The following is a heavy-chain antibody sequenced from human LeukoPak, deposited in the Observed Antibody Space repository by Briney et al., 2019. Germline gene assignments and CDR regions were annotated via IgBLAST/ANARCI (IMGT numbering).Heavy chain of an antibody. J-gene: IGHJ4*02. CDR2: ISCNNGDT. CDR1: GYTFTSNG. D-gene: IGHD5-18*01. CDR3: ARDGGTAGYSSGSDY. V-gene: IGHV1-18*01. Sequence: GASVNVSCTASGYTFTSNGITWVRQAPGQGLEWVGWISCNNGDTRYAQKFQGRVTVTTDTSTSTAYMELRSLRSDDTAVYYCARDGGTAGYSSGSDYWGQGTLVTVSS.